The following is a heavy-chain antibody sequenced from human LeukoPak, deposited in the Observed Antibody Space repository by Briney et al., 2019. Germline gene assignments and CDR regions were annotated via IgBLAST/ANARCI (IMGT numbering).Heavy chain of an antibody. D-gene: IGHD3-3*01. Sequence: PGRSLRLSCATSGFTYDKYGIHWVRQAPGKGLEWVAVIWHDGSRTHYADSLKGRFTISRDNSKNTLYLQMNSLRAEDTAVYYCAKDMILDFWSGQSDYWGQGTLVTVSS. J-gene: IGHJ4*02. CDR3: AKDMILDFWSGQSDY. CDR2: IWHDGSRT. CDR1: GFTYDKYG. V-gene: IGHV3-33*06.